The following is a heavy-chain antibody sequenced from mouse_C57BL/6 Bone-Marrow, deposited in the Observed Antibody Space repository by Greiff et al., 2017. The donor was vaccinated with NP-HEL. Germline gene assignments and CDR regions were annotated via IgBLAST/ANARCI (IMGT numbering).Heavy chain of an antibody. CDR3: ARGYYDYGRAWFAY. D-gene: IGHD2-4*01. CDR1: GYTFTSYW. J-gene: IGHJ3*01. Sequence: QVQLQQPGAELVKPGASVKLSCKASGYTFTSYWMHWVKQRPGQGLEWIGMIHPNSGSTNYNEKFKSKATLTVDKSSSTAYMQLSSLTSEDSAVYYCARGYYDYGRAWFAYWGQGTLVTVSA. CDR2: IHPNSGST. V-gene: IGHV1-64*01.